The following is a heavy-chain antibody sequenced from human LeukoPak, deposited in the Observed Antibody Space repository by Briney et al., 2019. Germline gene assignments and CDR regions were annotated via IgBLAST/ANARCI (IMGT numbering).Heavy chain of an antibody. J-gene: IGHJ4*02. D-gene: IGHD1-1*01. Sequence: SQTLSLTCTVSGGSISSGSYYWSWIRQPAGKGLEWIGRIYSSGSTNYNPSLKSRVTISVDTSKNQFSLRLSSVTAADTAVYYCARGWEMNWNVWGQGTLVTVSS. CDR2: IYSSGST. V-gene: IGHV4-61*02. CDR3: ARGWEMNWNV. CDR1: GGSISSGSYY.